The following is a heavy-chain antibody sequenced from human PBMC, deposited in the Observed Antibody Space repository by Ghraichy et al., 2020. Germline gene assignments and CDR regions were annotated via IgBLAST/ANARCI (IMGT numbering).Heavy chain of an antibody. J-gene: IGHJ4*02. CDR3: TTSLGLLWFGY. Sequence: LSLTCAASGFTFSNAWMSWVRQAPGKGLEWVGRIKSKTDGGTTDYAAPVKGRFTISRDDSKNTLYLQMNSLKTEDTAVYYCTTSLGLLWFGYWGQGTLVTVSS. CDR2: IKSKTDGGTT. D-gene: IGHD3-10*01. CDR1: GFTFSNAW. V-gene: IGHV3-15*01.